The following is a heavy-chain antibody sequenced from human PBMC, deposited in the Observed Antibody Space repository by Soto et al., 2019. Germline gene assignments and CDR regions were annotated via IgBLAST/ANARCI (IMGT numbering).Heavy chain of an antibody. D-gene: IGHD6-19*01. Sequence: ASVKVSCKASGYTFTSYAMHWVRQAPGQRLEWMGWINAGNGNTKYSQKFQGRVTITRDTSASTAYMELSSLRSEDTAVYYCARGIRIAVAAYYFDYWGQGTLVTVS. J-gene: IGHJ4*02. CDR3: ARGIRIAVAAYYFDY. V-gene: IGHV1-3*01. CDR2: INAGNGNT. CDR1: GYTFTSYA.